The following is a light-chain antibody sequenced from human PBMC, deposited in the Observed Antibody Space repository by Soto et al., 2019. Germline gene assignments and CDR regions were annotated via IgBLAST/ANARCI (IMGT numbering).Light chain of an antibody. CDR1: QSVSSY. V-gene: IGKV3-11*01. J-gene: IGKJ5*01. Sequence: EIVLTQSPGTLSLSPGERATLSCRASQSVSSYLAWYQQKPGQAPRLLIYDASNRATSIPARFSGSGSGTDFTLTISSLESEDFAVYYCQQRSNFITFGQGTRLEIK. CDR3: QQRSNFIT. CDR2: DAS.